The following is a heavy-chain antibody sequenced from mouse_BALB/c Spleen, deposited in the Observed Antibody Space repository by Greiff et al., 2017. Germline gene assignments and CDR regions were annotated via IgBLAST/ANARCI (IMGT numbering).Heavy chain of an antibody. Sequence: QVQLQQSGAELVRPGASVTLSCKASGYTFTDYEMHWVKQTPVHGLEWIGAIDPETGGTAYNQKFKGKATLTADKSSSTAYMELRSLTSEDSAVYYCTREDGYYHAMDYWGQGTSVTVSS. D-gene: IGHD2-2*01. CDR2: IDPETGGT. CDR3: TREDGYYHAMDY. V-gene: IGHV1-15*01. J-gene: IGHJ4*01. CDR1: GYTFTDYE.